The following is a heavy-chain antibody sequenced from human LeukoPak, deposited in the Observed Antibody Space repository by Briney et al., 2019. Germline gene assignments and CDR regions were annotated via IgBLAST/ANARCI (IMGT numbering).Heavy chain of an antibody. D-gene: IGHD6-19*01. CDR2: ISGSGTGT. CDR1: GFTFSSYA. CDR3: AKVSSSGWYAPFDY. J-gene: IGHJ4*02. Sequence: GGSLRLSCAASGFTFSSYAMSWVRQAPGKGLEWVSSISGSGTGTYHADSVRGRFTISRDNPKNTLYLQMNSLRDEDTAVYYCAKVSSSGWYAPFDYWGQGTLVAVSS. V-gene: IGHV3-23*01.